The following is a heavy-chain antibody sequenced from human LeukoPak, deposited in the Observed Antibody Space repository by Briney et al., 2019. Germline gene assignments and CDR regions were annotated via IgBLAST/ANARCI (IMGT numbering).Heavy chain of an antibody. CDR3: ARDSTYYYGSGSSQ. D-gene: IGHD3-10*01. V-gene: IGHV3-11*01. CDR2: ISSSGSTI. J-gene: IGHJ4*02. Sequence: EGSLRLSCAASGSTFSDYYMSWIRQAPGKGLEWVSYISSSGSTIYYADSVKGRFTISRDNAKNSLYLQMNSLRAEDTAVYYCARDSTYYYGSGSSQWGQGTLVTVSS. CDR1: GSTFSDYY.